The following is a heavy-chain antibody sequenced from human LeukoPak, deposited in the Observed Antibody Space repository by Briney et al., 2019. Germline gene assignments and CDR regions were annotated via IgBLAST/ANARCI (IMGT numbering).Heavy chain of an antibody. D-gene: IGHD6-19*01. CDR2: ISGSGGST. CDR3: AKMVRHSSGWNPSPKCYFDY. CDR1: GFTFSSYA. J-gene: IGHJ4*02. V-gene: IGHV3-23*01. Sequence: SGGSLRLSCAASGFTFSSYAMSWVRQAPGKGLEWVSAISGSGGSTYYADSVKGRFTISRDNSKNTLCLQMNSLRAEDTAVYYCAKMVRHSSGWNPSPKCYFDYWGQGTLVTVSS.